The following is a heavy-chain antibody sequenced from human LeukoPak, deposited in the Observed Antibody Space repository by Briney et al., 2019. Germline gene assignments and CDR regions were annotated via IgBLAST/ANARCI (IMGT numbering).Heavy chain of an antibody. J-gene: IGHJ3*02. CDR3: AKDRRFPDDVFDI. CDR2: IESNGVNT. D-gene: IGHD2-21*01. CDR1: GFTFSSYA. Sequence: PGGSLRLSCAASGFTFSSYAMSWVRQAPGKGLEWVSAIESNGVNTYYLAPVKGRFTISRDNSKNTLYLQMNSLRAEDTALYYCAKDRRFPDDVFDIWGHGTMVTVSS. V-gene: IGHV3-23*01.